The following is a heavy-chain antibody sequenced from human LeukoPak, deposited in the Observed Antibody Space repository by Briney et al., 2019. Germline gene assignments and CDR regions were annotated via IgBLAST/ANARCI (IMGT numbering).Heavy chain of an antibody. CDR3: ARHRVLLWFGELLNFDY. V-gene: IGHV3-7*01. J-gene: IGHJ4*02. CDR2: IKQDGSEK. Sequence: GGSLRLSCAASGFTFSSYEMNWVRQAPGKGLEWVANIKQDGSEKYYVDSVKGRFTISRDNAKNSLYLQMNSLRAEDTAVYYCARHRVLLWFGELLNFDYWGQGTLVTVSS. CDR1: GFTFSSYE. D-gene: IGHD3-10*01.